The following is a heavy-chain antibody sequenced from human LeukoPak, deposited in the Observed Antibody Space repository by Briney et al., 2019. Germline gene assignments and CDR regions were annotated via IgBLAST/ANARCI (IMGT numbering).Heavy chain of an antibody. CDR1: GYTFTSYD. V-gene: IGHV1-8*01. CDR2: MNPNSGNA. CDR3: IAGKYDYVWGSRYFQH. Sequence: GASVKVSCKASGYTFTSYDINWVRQATGQGLEWMGWMNPNSGNAGYAQKFQGRVTMTRNTSISTAYMELSSLRSEDTAVYYCIAGKYDYVWGSRYFQHWGQGTLVTVSS. J-gene: IGHJ1*01. D-gene: IGHD3-16*01.